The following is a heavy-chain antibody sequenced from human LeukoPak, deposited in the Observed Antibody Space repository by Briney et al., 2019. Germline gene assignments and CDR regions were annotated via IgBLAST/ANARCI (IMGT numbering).Heavy chain of an antibody. Sequence: GASVKVSCKASGYTFTGYYMHWVRQAPGQGLEWMGWINPNSGGTNYAEKFQGRVTMTRDTSSNTAYMEVSRLRSDDTAVYYCARMYYDILTGYLYYFDFWGRGTLATVSS. CDR1: GYTFTGYY. CDR3: ARMYYDILTGYLYYFDF. V-gene: IGHV1-2*02. J-gene: IGHJ4*02. CDR2: INPNSGGT. D-gene: IGHD3-9*01.